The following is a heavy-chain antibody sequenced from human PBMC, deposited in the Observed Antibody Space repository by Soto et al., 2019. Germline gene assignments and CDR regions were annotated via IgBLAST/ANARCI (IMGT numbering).Heavy chain of an antibody. V-gene: IGHV1-18*04. D-gene: IGHD1-1*01. CDR2: ISAYNGNT. CDR1: GYTFTSYG. J-gene: IGHJ4*02. Sequence: ASVKVSCKASGYTFTSYGISWVRQAPGQGLEWMGWISAYNGNTNYAQKLQGRVTMTTDTSTGTAYMELSRLRSGDTAVYYCAREPATAKPEGVDFWGQGTLVTVSS. CDR3: AREPATAKPEGVDF.